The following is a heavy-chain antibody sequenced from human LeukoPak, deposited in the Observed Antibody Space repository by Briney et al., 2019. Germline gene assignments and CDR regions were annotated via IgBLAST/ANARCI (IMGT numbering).Heavy chain of an antibody. CDR3: ARDGYGLDTPMVSTIFDY. D-gene: IGHD5-18*01. J-gene: IGHJ4*02. CDR1: GFTFSSYA. V-gene: IGHV3-30-3*01. CDR2: ISYDGSNK. Sequence: PGRSLRLSCAASGFTFSSYAMHWVRQAPGKGLEWVAVISYDGSNKYYAGSVKGRFTISRDNSKNTLYLQMNSLRAEDTAVYYCARDGYGLDTPMVSTIFDYWGQGTLVTVSS.